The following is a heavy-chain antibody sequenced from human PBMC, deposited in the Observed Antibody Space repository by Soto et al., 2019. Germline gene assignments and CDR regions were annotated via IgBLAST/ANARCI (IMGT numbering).Heavy chain of an antibody. CDR3: ARETYYDFWSGYYRSGYYGMDV. V-gene: IGHV1-2*04. D-gene: IGHD3-3*01. CDR1: GYTFTGYY. CDR2: INPNSGGT. J-gene: IGHJ6*02. Sequence: GASVKVSCKASGYTFTGYYMHWVRQAPGQGLEWMGWINPNSGGTNYAQKFQGWVTMTRDTSIGTAYMELSRLRSDDTAVYYCARETYYDFWSGYYRSGYYGMDVWGQGTTVTVSS.